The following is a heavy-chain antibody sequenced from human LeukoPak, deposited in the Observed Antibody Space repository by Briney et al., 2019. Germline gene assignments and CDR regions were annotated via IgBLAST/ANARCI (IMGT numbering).Heavy chain of an antibody. CDR2: IIPIFGTA. J-gene: IGHJ4*02. V-gene: IGHV1-69*13. D-gene: IGHD5-18*01. Sequence: ASVKVSCKASGYTFTSYGISWVRQAPGQGLEWMGGIIPIFGTANYAQKFQGRVTITADESTSTAYMELSSLRSEDTAVYYCARGLRYSYGYADYWGQGTLVTVSS. CDR3: ARGLRYSYGYADY. CDR1: GYTFTSYG.